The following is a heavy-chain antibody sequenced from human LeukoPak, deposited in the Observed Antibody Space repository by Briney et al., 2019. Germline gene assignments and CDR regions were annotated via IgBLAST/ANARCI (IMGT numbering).Heavy chain of an antibody. CDR2: IWYDGSNK. CDR1: GFTFSSYG. V-gene: IGHV3-33*01. J-gene: IGHJ4*02. Sequence: GRSLRLSCAASGFTFSSYGMHWVRQAPGKGLEWVAVIWYDGSNKYYADSVKRRFTISRDNSKSTLYLQMNSLRAEDTAVYYCARDWSSGWRNYFDYWGQGTLVTVSS. CDR3: ARDWSSGWRNYFDY. D-gene: IGHD6-19*01.